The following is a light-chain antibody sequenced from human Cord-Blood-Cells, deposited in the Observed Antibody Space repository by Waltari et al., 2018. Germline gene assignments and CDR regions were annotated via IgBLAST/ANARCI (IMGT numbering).Light chain of an antibody. CDR3: AAWDDSLSGSWV. J-gene: IGLJ3*02. CDR1: SSNIGSNY. Sequence: QSVLTQPPSASGTPGQRVTISCSGSSSNIGSNYVYWYQQLPGTAPKLRIYRNNQRPSGVPDRFSGSKSGTSASLAISGLQSEDEADYYCAAWDDSLSGSWVFGGGTKLTVL. CDR2: RNN. V-gene: IGLV1-47*01.